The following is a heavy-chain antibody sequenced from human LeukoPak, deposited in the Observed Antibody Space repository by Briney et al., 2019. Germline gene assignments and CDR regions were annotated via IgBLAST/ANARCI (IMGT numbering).Heavy chain of an antibody. CDR3: ARDRGTGTTVY. J-gene: IGHJ4*02. CDR1: GGSISSGGYY. V-gene: IGHV4-30-2*01. D-gene: IGHD1-7*01. Sequence: PSQTLSLTCTVSGGSISSGGYYWSWIRQPPGKGLEWIGYIYHSGSTYYNPSLKSRVTISVDRSKNQFSLKLSSVTAADTAVYYCARDRGTGTTVYWGQGTLVTVSS. CDR2: IYHSGST.